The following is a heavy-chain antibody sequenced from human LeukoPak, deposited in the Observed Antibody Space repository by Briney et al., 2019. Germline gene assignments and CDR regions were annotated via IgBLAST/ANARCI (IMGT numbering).Heavy chain of an antibody. CDR1: RFTFSTYW. CDR2: INSDGSST. J-gene: IGHJ4*02. CDR3: ATDYYVSGSYYRLFY. Sequence: PGGSLRLSCAASRFTFSTYWMHWVRQAPGEGLVWVSRINSDGSSTGYADSVKGRFTISRDNAKNTLYLQMNNLRAEDTAIYYCATDYYVSGSYYRLFYWGQGTLVTVSS. V-gene: IGHV3-74*01. D-gene: IGHD3-10*01.